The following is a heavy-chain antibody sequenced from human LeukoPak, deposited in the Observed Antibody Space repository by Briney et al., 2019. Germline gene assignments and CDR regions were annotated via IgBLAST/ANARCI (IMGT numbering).Heavy chain of an antibody. CDR1: GGSISSSSYY. Sequence: SETLSLTCTVSGGSISSSSYYWGWIRQPPGKGLEWIGSIYYSGSTYYNPSLKSRVTISVDTSKNQFSLKLSSVTAADTAVYYCARAVYGDYRFDPWGQGTLVTVSS. CDR3: ARAVYGDYRFDP. CDR2: IYYSGST. D-gene: IGHD4-17*01. J-gene: IGHJ5*02. V-gene: IGHV4-39*07.